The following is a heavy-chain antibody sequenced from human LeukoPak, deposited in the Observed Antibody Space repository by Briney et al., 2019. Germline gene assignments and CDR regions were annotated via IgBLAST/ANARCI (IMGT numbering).Heavy chain of an antibody. J-gene: IGHJ4*02. CDR2: ITGSGDRT. CDR1: GFTFSNCA. CDR3: AKVTTGINMIFDY. Sequence: PGGSLRLSCAASGFTFSNCAMHWVRRAPGKGLEWVSSITGSGDRTDYADSVKGRFTISRGNYKTTVHLQMNSLRTEDTAVYYCAKVTTGINMIFDYWGQGILVTVSS. D-gene: IGHD3-22*01. V-gene: IGHV3-23*01.